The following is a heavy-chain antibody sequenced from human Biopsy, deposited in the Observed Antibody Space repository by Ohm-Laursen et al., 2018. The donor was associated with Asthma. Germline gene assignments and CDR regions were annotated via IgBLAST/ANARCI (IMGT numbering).Heavy chain of an antibody. D-gene: IGHD3-22*01. V-gene: IGHV1-24*01. CDR3: ARSYDTDSYPVLVLDY. CDR2: ILTKFDIT. CDR1: GYSLTDLS. Sequence: ASVKVSCKISGYSLTDLSMHWVRQAPGQGLEWMGTILTKFDITSYAEKFQGRVTITADKSTSTTYMELSRLRSEDTAVYYCARSYDTDSYPVLVLDYWGQGTLVTVS. J-gene: IGHJ4*02.